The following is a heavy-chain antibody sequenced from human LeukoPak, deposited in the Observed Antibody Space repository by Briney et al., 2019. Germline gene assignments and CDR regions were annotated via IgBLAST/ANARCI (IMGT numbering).Heavy chain of an antibody. V-gene: IGHV3-7*01. Sequence: GGSLRLSCAASGFTFSNYWMSWVRQAPGKGLEWVANIKKDGSEKYYVDSVKGRFTISRDNAKNSLYLQMNSLRAEDTAVYYCANLRLLGFDSWGQGTLVTVSS. CDR3: ANLRLLGFDS. CDR1: GFTFSNYW. CDR2: IKKDGSEK. D-gene: IGHD2-21*02. J-gene: IGHJ4*02.